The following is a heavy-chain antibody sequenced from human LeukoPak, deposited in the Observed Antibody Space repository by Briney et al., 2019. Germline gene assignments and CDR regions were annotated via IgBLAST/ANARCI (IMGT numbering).Heavy chain of an antibody. CDR2: IYYTET. Sequence: SETLSLTCTVSGGSISSYYWSWIRQSPGKGLEWIGYIYYTETSYNPSLKSRVTISADTSKNQFSLKLYSVTAADTAVYYCARDKFPLVGATGDDAFDIWGQGTMVAVSS. CDR3: ARDKFPLVGATGDDAFDI. V-gene: IGHV4-59*01. CDR1: GGSISSYY. J-gene: IGHJ3*02. D-gene: IGHD1-26*01.